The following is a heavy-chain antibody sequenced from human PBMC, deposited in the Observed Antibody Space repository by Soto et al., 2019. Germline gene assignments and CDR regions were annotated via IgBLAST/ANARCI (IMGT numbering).Heavy chain of an antibody. J-gene: IGHJ3*02. CDR3: ARMNYDILTGYQNDAFDI. CDR2: IYYSGST. V-gene: IGHV4-59*01. D-gene: IGHD3-9*01. CDR1: GGSISSYY. Sequence: SETLSLTCTVSGGSISSYYWSWIRQPPGKGLEWIGYIYYSGSTNYNPSLKSRVTISVDTSKNQFSLKLSSVTAADTAVYYCARMNYDILTGYQNDAFDIWGQGTMVTVSS.